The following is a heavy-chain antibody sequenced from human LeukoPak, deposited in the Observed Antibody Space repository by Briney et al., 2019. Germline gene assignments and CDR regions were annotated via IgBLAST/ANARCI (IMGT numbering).Heavy chain of an antibody. CDR3: AKGRLIREYYLDY. J-gene: IGHJ4*02. D-gene: IGHD2-8*01. V-gene: IGHV3-23*01. Sequence: GGSLRLSCAASGFTFSSSAMSWVRQAPGKGLEWVSAISNNGGYTYYADSVQGRFTISRDNSKSTLCLQMNSLRAEDTALYYCAKGRLIREYYLDYWGQGTLVTVSS. CDR1: GFTFSSSA. CDR2: ISNNGGYT.